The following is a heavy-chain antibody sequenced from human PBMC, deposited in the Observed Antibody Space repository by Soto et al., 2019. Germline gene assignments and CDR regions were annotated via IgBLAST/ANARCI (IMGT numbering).Heavy chain of an antibody. J-gene: IGHJ4*02. CDR3: ARALDGNYDFWSGPAL. V-gene: IGHV4-59*01. CDR2: IYYSGST. CDR1: GGSISSYY. D-gene: IGHD3-3*01. Sequence: SETLSLTCTVSGGSISSYYWSWIRQPPGKGLEWIGYIYYSGSTNYNPSLKSRVTISVDTSKNQFSLKLSSVTAADTAVYYCARALDGNYDFWSGPALWGQGTLVTVSS.